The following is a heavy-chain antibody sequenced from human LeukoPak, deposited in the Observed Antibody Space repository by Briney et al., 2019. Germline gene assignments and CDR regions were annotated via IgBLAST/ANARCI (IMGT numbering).Heavy chain of an antibody. CDR2: ISGSGDSI. J-gene: IGHJ4*02. D-gene: IGHD2/OR15-2a*01. Sequence: SGGSLRLSCAASGFTFSTYAKSWVRQAPGKGLEWVSSISGSGDSIYYADSVKGRFTISRDNSKNTLYVQMNSLRNEDTAVYFCAKDGRYCITNTCYQYFDYWGQGTLVTVSS. CDR3: AKDGRYCITNTCYQYFDY. V-gene: IGHV3-23*01. CDR1: GFTFSTYA.